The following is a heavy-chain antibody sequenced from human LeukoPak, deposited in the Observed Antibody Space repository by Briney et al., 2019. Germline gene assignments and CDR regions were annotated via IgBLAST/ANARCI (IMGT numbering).Heavy chain of an antibody. V-gene: IGHV1-2*02. CDR3: ARGRYYDYVWGSYRFTAAEAFGMDV. D-gene: IGHD3-16*02. CDR2: INPNSGGT. CDR1: GYTFTGYY. Sequence: GASVKVSCTASGYTFTGYYMHWVRQAPGQGLEWMGWINPNSGGTNYAQKFQGRVTMTRNTSISTAYMELSSLRSVDTAVYYCARGRYYDYVWGSYRFTAAEAFGMDVWGQGTTVTVSS. J-gene: IGHJ6*02.